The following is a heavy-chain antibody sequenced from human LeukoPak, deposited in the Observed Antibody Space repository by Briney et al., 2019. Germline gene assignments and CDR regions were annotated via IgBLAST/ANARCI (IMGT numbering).Heavy chain of an antibody. D-gene: IGHD3-22*01. J-gene: IGHJ4*02. Sequence: SETLSLTCAVYGGSFSGYYWSWIRQPPGKGLEWIGEINHSGSTNYNPSLKSRVTISVDTSKNQFSLKLSSVTAADTAVYYCARGMYYYDSSGYYFWGQGTLVNVSS. CDR2: INHSGST. CDR1: GGSFSGYY. CDR3: ARGMYYYDSSGYYF. V-gene: IGHV4-34*01.